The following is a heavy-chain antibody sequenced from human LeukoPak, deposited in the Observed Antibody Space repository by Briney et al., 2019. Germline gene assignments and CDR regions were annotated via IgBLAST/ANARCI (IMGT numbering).Heavy chain of an antibody. CDR2: FDPEDGET. CDR1: GYTLTELS. V-gene: IGHV1-24*01. CDR3: ATMDNLRFLEWLSRGYYCMDV. J-gene: IGHJ6*02. D-gene: IGHD3-3*01. Sequence: ASVKVSCKVSGYTLTELSMHWVRQAPGKGLEWMGGFDPEDGETIYAQKFQGRVTMTEDTSTDTAYMELSSLRSEDTAVYYCATMDNLRFLEWLSRGYYCMDVWGQGTTVTVSS.